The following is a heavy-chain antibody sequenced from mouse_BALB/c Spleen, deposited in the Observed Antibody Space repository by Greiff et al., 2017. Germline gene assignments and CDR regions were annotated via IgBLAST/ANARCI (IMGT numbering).Heavy chain of an antibody. Sequence: VQLQQSGPGLVKPSQSLSLTCTVTGYSITSDYAWNWIRQFPGNKLEWMGYISYSGSTSYNPSLKSRISITRDTSKNQFFLQLNSVTTEDTATYYCARSGTTAPWFAYWGQGTLVTVSA. V-gene: IGHV3-2*02. D-gene: IGHD1-2*01. J-gene: IGHJ3*01. CDR3: ARSGTTAPWFAY. CDR2: ISYSGST. CDR1: GYSITSDYA.